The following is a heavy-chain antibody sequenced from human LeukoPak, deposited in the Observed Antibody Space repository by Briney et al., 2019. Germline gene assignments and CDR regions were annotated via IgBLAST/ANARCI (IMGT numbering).Heavy chain of an antibody. CDR1: GDSVSSNSAA. CDR3: ATSGGGLLRYLFDY. D-gene: IGHD3-9*01. V-gene: IGHV6-1*01. CDR2: TYYRSKWYN. Sequence: SQTLSLTCAISGDSVSSNSAAWNWIRQSPSRGLEWLGRTYYRSKWYNDYAVSVKSRITINPDTSKNQFSLKLSPVTAADTAVYYCATSGGGLLRYLFDYWGQGTLVTVSS. J-gene: IGHJ4*02.